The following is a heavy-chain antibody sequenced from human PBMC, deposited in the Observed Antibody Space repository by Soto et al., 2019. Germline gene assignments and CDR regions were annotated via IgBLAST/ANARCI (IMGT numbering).Heavy chain of an antibody. V-gene: IGHV3-15*05. J-gene: IGHJ3*02. CDR3: TSMNDRDAFDI. D-gene: IGHD1-1*01. CDR1: GFIFRNAW. CDR2: IKNKLDGGTA. Sequence: EVQLVESGGGLVKPGGSVRLSCAASGFIFRNAWMSWVRQVPGKGLEWVGRIKNKLDGGTADYAAAMNGRFTISRDDSQSMLYLQLNSLNIEDTALYYCTSMNDRDAFDIWGQGTVVTVSS.